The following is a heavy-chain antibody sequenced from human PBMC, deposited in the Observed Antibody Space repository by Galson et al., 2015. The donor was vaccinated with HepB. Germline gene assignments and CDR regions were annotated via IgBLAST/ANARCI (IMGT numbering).Heavy chain of an antibody. D-gene: IGHD3-3*01. CDR1: GYIFTGYY. J-gene: IGHJ6*02. CDR2: INPNSGGT. Sequence: SVKVSCKASGYIFTGYYIHWVRQAPGQGLEWMGWINPNSGGTNYAQKFQGWVTMTRDTSIRTAYMELRRLRSDDTAVYYCARAQNYFGVLVKSGYYGMDVWGQGTTVTVSS. V-gene: IGHV1-2*04. CDR3: ARAQNYFGVLVKSGYYGMDV.